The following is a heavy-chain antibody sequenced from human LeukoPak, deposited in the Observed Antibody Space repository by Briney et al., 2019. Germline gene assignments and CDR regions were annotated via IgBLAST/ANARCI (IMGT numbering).Heavy chain of an antibody. CDR2: ILTRGNT. CDR3: ARVGDSATYFDY. Sequence: SETLSLTCTVSGGSISSYYWSWIRQPAGKGLEWIGRILTRGNTNYNPSLKSRVTMSGDRSKNQFSLKLSSVTAADTAVYYCARVGDSATYFDYWGQGTLVTVSS. D-gene: IGHD2-21*02. V-gene: IGHV4-4*07. CDR1: GGSISSYY. J-gene: IGHJ4*02.